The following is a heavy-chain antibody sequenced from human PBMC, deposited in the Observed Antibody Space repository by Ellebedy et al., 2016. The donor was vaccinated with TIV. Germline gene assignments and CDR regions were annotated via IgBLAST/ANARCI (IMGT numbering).Heavy chain of an antibody. CDR2: ISYNGSA. J-gene: IGHJ5*02. Sequence: MPSETLSLTCTVSGGSSSGYYWSWIRQPPGKGLEWIGYISYNGSANYNPSLKSRITISVDSSKNQFSLRLGSVTAADTAVYYCARLPLLGRYNWFDPWGQGTLVTVSS. V-gene: IGHV4-59*08. CDR3: ARLPLLGRYNWFDP. D-gene: IGHD2-15*01. CDR1: GGSSSGYY.